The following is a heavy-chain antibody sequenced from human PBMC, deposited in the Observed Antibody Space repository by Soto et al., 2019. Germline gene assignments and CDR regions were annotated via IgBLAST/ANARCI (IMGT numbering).Heavy chain of an antibody. Sequence: QVQMVQSGAEVKKPGSSVKVSCKASGGTFSSYAISWVRQAPGQGREWMGGIIPIFGTANYAQKFQGRVTLTADESTSTAYMGLSSLRSEDTAVYYCAGGPPYIAAAWANWFDPWGQGTLVTVSS. CDR2: IIPIFGTA. CDR1: GGTFSSYA. D-gene: IGHD6-13*01. V-gene: IGHV1-69*01. CDR3: AGGPPYIAAAWANWFDP. J-gene: IGHJ5*02.